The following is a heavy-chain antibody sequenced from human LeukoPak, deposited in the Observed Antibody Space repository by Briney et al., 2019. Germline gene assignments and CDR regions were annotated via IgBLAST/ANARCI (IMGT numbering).Heavy chain of an antibody. D-gene: IGHD2/OR15-2a*01. CDR2: INHSGST. Sequence: SETLSLTCAVYGGSFSGYYWSWIRQPPGKGLEWIGEINHSGSTNYNPSLKRRVTISVDTSKNQFSLKLSSVTAADTAVYYCARRILYYYMDVWGKGTTVTVSS. J-gene: IGHJ6*03. CDR1: GGSFSGYY. V-gene: IGHV4-34*01. CDR3: ARRILYYYMDV.